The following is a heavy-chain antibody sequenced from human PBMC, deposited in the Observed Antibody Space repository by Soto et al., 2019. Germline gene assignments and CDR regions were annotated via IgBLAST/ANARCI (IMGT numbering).Heavy chain of an antibody. CDR3: ARGGSGYYYENYFDY. D-gene: IGHD3-22*01. Sequence: PSETLSLTCTVSGDSISTFYWGWMRQSPGKELEWIGYVYYTGSTNYNPSLKSRVTISVDRSKNQFSLKLSSVTAADTTVYYCARGGSGYYYENYFDYWGQGTLVTVSS. J-gene: IGHJ4*02. CDR2: VYYTGST. V-gene: IGHV4-59*12. CDR1: GDSISTFY.